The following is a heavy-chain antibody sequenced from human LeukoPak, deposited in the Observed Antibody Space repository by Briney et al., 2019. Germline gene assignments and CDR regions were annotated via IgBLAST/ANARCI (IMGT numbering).Heavy chain of an antibody. CDR1: GFTFSSYE. V-gene: IGHV3-48*03. CDR2: ISSSGSTI. Sequence: GGSLRLSCAASGFTFSSYEMNWVRQAPGKGLEWVSYISSSGSTIYYADPVKGRFTISRDNAKHSLYLQMNSLRAEDTAVYYCARGIPLWSYYFDYWGQGTLVTVSS. D-gene: IGHD3-10*01. CDR3: ARGIPLWSYYFDY. J-gene: IGHJ4*02.